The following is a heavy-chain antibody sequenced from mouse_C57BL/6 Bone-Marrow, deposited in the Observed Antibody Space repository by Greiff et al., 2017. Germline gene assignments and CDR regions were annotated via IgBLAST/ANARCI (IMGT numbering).Heavy chain of an antibody. CDR1: GFTFSSYT. CDR3: ARQGIITTVVDFDY. CDR2: ISGGGGNT. Sequence: LQQSGGGLVKPGGSLKLSCAASGFTFSSYTMSWVRQTPEKRLEWVATISGGGGNTYYPDSVKGRFTISRDNAKNTLYLQMSSLRSEDTALYYCARQGIITTVVDFDYWGQGTTLTVSS. V-gene: IGHV5-9*01. J-gene: IGHJ2*01. D-gene: IGHD1-1*01.